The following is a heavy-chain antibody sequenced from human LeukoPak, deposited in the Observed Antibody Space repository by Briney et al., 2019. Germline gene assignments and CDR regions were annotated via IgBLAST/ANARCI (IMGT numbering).Heavy chain of an antibody. V-gene: IGHV3-21*01. CDR2: ISSSSSYI. CDR1: GFTFSSYS. CDR3: ARDTRVDSGNYYGAFDI. Sequence: GGSLRLSCAASGFTFSSYSMNWVRQAPGKGLEWVSSISSSSSYIYYADSVKGRFTISRDNAKNSLYLQMNSLRAEDTAVYYCARDTRVDSGNYYGAFDIWGQGKMVTVSS. D-gene: IGHD1-26*01. J-gene: IGHJ3*02.